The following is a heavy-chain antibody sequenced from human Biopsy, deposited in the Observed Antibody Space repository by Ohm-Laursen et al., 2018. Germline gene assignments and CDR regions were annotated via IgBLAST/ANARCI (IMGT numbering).Heavy chain of an antibody. CDR3: VHRRMTPSEFDY. J-gene: IGHJ4*02. CDR1: GFSLTSRGEG. V-gene: IGHV2-5*02. CDR2: IYWDDDK. Sequence: TQTLTLTGAFSGFSLTSRGEGVGWLRQPPGKAPEWLALIYWDDDKFYNPSLESRLTITKDTSKNQVLLIMTNMDPVDTTTYFCVHRRMTPSEFDYWGQGTLVTVSS.